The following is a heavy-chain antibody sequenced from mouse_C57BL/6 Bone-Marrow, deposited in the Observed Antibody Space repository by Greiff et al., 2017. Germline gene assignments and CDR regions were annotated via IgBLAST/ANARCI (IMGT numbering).Heavy chain of an antibody. CDR2: IYPRSGNT. J-gene: IGHJ3*01. V-gene: IGHV1-81*01. CDR1: GYTFTSYG. CDR3: ASPCVFFY. Sequence: QVQLQQSGAELARPGASVKLSCKASGYTFTSYGISWVKQRTGQGLEWIGEIYPRSGNTYYNEKFKGKATLTADKSSSTAYMELRRLTSEDSAVYFCASPCVFFYWGQGTLVSVSA.